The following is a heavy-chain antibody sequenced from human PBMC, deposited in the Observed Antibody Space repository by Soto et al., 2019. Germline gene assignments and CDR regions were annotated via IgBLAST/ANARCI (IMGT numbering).Heavy chain of an antibody. CDR2: ISFAGST. Sequence: HLQLQESGPGLVKASETLSLTCTVSGGSISSTDHYWGWVRQPPGKGLEWLGSISFAGSTFHNPALKSRATISVDTSRNQFSLRLTTVTASDTAVYYCARLVFHCLRGSCDDYSFYGLDVWGQGTTVTVSS. CDR3: ARLVFHCLRGSCDDYSFYGLDV. J-gene: IGHJ6*02. CDR1: GGSISSTDHY. D-gene: IGHD2-15*01. V-gene: IGHV4-39*01.